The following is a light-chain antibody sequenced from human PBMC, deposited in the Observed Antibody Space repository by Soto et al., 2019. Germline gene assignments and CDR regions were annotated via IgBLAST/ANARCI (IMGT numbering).Light chain of an antibody. Sequence: DIVMTQSPDSLAMSLGERTTINCKSSQSLFYSSNNKNFLAWYQQKAGQPPKLLIYWASTRESGVPDRFSGSGSGAEFNLTITSLQAEDAGVYYCQHYFTTPRTFGQGTRLEI. V-gene: IGKV4-1*01. CDR2: WAS. CDR3: QHYFTTPRT. J-gene: IGKJ2*01. CDR1: QSLFYSSNNKNF.